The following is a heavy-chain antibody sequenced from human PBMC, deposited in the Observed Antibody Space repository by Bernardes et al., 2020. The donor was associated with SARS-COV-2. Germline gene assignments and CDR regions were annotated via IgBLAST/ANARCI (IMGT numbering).Heavy chain of an antibody. V-gene: IGHV3-7*03. Sequence: GGSLSLSFSASGFTFSSYWMSWVRQAPGKGLEGVAHIKGDGSQRSSVDSVRGRFTISRDNAKNLLYLQMNSLRAEDTAVYYCASDYYDSSGYPGPLDYWGQGTLVTVSS. CDR1: GFTFSSYW. CDR3: ASDYYDSSGYPGPLDY. D-gene: IGHD3-22*01. J-gene: IGHJ4*02. CDR2: IKGDGSQR.